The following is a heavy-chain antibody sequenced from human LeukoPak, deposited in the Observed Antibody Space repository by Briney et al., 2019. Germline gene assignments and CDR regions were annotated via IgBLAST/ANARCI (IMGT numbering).Heavy chain of an antibody. CDR1: GFNFSTNG. CDR3: ARDFDDVNGNYYYIPDY. V-gene: IGHV3-30*02. D-gene: IGHD3-10*01. J-gene: IGHJ4*02. CDR2: IRFDGTKT. Sequence: PGGSLRLSCETSGFNFSTNGMHGVRQAPAKGLKWVSFIRFDGTKTFYGDCVRGRFTISRDNPKNTLYLQLSSLRGDDTAVYYCARDFDDVNGNYYYIPDYWGQGTLVTVSS.